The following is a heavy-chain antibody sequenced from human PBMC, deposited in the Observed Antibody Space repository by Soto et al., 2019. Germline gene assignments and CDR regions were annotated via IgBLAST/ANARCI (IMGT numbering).Heavy chain of an antibody. CDR1: GFTFNIYG. J-gene: IGHJ4*02. Sequence: GGSLRLSCAASGFTFNIYGMHWVRRAPDKGLEWVALISYDGSNQYYADSVKGRFTISRDNSKNTLFLQMNSLRADDTAVYYCAKDQASGQGPFDSWGQGTLVTVSS. V-gene: IGHV3-30*18. CDR2: ISYDGSNQ. CDR3: AKDQASGQGPFDS.